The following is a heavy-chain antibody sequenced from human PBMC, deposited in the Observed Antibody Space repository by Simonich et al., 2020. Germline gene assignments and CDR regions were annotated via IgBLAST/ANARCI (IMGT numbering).Heavy chain of an antibody. V-gene: IGHV4-34*01. D-gene: IGHD1-1*01. CDR2: INHSGSP. Sequence: QVQLQQWGAGLLKPSETLSLTCAFYGGSFSGYYWSWIRQPPGKGLEWFGEINHSGSPNYNPALKSRVTISVDTSKNQFSMKLSSGTAADTAVYYCARHLQLGPFDYWGQGTLVTVSS. CDR3: ARHLQLGPFDY. J-gene: IGHJ4*02. CDR1: GGSFSGYY.